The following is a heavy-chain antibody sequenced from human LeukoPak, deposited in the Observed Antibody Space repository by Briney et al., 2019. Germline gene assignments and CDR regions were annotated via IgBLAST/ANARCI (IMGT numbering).Heavy chain of an antibody. CDR2: IHYSGST. CDR1: GGSISSYY. V-gene: IGHV4-59*01. D-gene: IGHD2-15*01. CDR3: ARDSRPYCSGGSCWRY. Sequence: SETLSLTCTVSGGSISSYYWSWIRQPPGKGLEWIGYIHYSGSTNYNPSLKSRVTISVDTSKNQFSLKLSSVTAADTAVYYCARDSRPYCSGGSCWRYWGQGTLVTVSS. J-gene: IGHJ4*02.